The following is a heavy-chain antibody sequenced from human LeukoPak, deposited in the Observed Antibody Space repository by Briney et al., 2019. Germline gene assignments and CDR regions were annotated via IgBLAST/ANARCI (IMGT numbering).Heavy chain of an antibody. V-gene: IGHV4-34*01. CDR2: INHSGST. CDR1: GGSFSGYY. CDR3: ARGSRTMDV. J-gene: IGHJ6*03. Sequence: PSETLSLTCAVYGGSFSGYYWSWVRQPPGKGLEWIGEINHSGSTNYNPSLKSRVTISVDTSKNQFSLKLSSVPAADTAVYYCARGSRTMDVWGKGTTVTVSS.